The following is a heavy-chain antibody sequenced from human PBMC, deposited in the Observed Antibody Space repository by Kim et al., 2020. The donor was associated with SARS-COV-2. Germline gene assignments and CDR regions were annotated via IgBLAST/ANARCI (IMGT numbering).Heavy chain of an antibody. D-gene: IGHD1-26*01. CDR2: ISAYNGNT. V-gene: IGHV1-18*01. J-gene: IGHJ6*02. CDR1: GYTFTSYG. CDR3: ARAGVGAADHYYYYGMDV. Sequence: ASVKVSCKASGYTFTSYGISWVRQAPGQGLEWMGWISAYNGNTNYAQKLQGRVTMTTDTSTSTAYMELRSLRSDDTAVYYCARAGVGAADHYYYYGMDVWGQGTTVTVSS.